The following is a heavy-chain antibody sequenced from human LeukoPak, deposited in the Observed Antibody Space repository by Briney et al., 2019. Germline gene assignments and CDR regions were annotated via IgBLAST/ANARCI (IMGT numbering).Heavy chain of an antibody. CDR3: TKHRNAFDI. CDR1: GFTFSTYA. J-gene: IGHJ3*02. CDR2: ISGSGGIT. V-gene: IGHV3-23*01. Sequence: GGSLSLSCAASGFTFSTYAMSWVRQAPGKGLEWVSTISGSGGITYYADSVKGRFTICRDNSKNTVYLQMTSLRVEDTAVYYCTKHRNAFDIWGQGTMVTVSS.